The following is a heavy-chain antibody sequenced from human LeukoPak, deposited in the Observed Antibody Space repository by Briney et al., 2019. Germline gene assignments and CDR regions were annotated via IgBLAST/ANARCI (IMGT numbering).Heavy chain of an antibody. D-gene: IGHD2-8*01. Sequence: SETLSLTCAVYGGSFSGYYWSWIRQPPGKGLEWIGEINHSGSTNYDPSLKSRVTISVDTSKNQFSLKLSSVTAADTAVYYCARGSRLTKPYYYYYYMDVWGKGTTVTVSS. V-gene: IGHV4-34*01. J-gene: IGHJ6*03. CDR1: GGSFSGYY. CDR3: ARGSRLTKPYYYYYYMDV. CDR2: INHSGST.